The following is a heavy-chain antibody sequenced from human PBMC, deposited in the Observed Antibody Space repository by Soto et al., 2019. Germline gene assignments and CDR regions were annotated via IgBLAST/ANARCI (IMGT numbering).Heavy chain of an antibody. CDR2: INPSGGST. V-gene: IGHV1-46*01. D-gene: IGHD3-22*01. Sequence: QVQLVQSGAEVKKPGASVKVSCKASGYIFTNHYIHWVRQAPGQGLEWMGIINPSGGSTNYLQKFQGRITMTRDTSTSTVYRELSSLRSEGTAVYFCARADYYDSSGFYYDCWGQGSLVTVSS. CDR1: GYIFTNHY. CDR3: ARADYYDSSGFYYDC. J-gene: IGHJ4*02.